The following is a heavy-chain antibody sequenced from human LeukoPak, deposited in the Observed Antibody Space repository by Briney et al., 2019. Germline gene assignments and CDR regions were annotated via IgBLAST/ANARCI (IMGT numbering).Heavy chain of an antibody. CDR2: AYYRSKWYN. CDR3: ARDLVVAAPPYYYYGMDV. J-gene: IGHJ6*02. D-gene: IGHD6-25*01. Sequence: SQTLSLTCAISGDSVSSNSAAWNWLRQSPSRGLEWLGRAYYRSKWYNDYAVSVKSRITINPDTSKNQFSLQLNSVTPEDTAVYYCARDLVVAAPPYYYYGMDVWGQGTTVTVSS. V-gene: IGHV6-1*01. CDR1: GDSVSSNSAA.